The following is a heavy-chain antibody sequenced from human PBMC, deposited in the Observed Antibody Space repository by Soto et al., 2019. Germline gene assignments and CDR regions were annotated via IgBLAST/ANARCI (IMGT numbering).Heavy chain of an antibody. D-gene: IGHD3-22*01. CDR3: ARDPYYYASSPYGMDV. CDR2: IYYSGST. V-gene: IGHV4-31*03. Sequence: SETLSLTCTVSGGSISSGGYYWSWIRQHPGKGLEWIGYIYYSGSTYYNPSLKSRVTISVDTSKNQFSLKLSSVTAADTAVYYCARDPYYYASSPYGMDVWGQGTTVTVSS. J-gene: IGHJ6*02. CDR1: GGSISSGGYY.